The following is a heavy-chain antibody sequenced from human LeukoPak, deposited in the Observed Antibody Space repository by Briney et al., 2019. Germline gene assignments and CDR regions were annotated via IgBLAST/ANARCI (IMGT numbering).Heavy chain of an antibody. D-gene: IGHD1-26*01. Sequence: SQTLSLTCAISGDSVSSNSAAWNWIRQSPSRGLERLGRTYYRSKWYNDYAVSVKSRITINPDTSKNQFSLKLSSVTAADTAVYYCARALRELPDYYYYMDVWGKGTTVTVSS. CDR2: TYYRSKWYN. J-gene: IGHJ6*03. CDR3: ARALRELPDYYYYMDV. V-gene: IGHV6-1*01. CDR1: GDSVSSNSAA.